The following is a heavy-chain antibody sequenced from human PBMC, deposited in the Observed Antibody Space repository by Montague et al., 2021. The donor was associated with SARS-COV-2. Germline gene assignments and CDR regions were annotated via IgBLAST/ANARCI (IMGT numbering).Heavy chain of an antibody. CDR3: ASHFVWQQLST. Sequence: SETLSLTCTVSGGSSSSDYWSWIRQPPGKGLEWIGYISYSGSTTYNPSLKSRVTISVDTSKNQFSLKLSSVTAADTAMYYCASHFVWQQLSTWGQGTLVSVSS. J-gene: IGHJ4*02. CDR2: ISYSGST. V-gene: IGHV4-59*01. D-gene: IGHD6-13*01. CDR1: GGSSSSDY.